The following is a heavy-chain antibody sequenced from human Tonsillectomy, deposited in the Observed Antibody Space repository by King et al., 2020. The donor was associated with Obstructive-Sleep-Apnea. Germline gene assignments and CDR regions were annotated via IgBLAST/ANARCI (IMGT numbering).Heavy chain of an antibody. CDR3: ARDSDSRGYRDGIDY. CDR1: GFSLSIYW. Sequence: QLVQSGGGLVQPGGSLRLSCAASGFSLSIYWMSWVRQAPGKGLEWVAHIKQDGTEQYYVDSVKGRFTISRDNAKQSLYLQMNSLRAEDTAIYYCARDSDSRGYRDGIDYWGQGTLVTVSS. V-gene: IGHV3-7*03. CDR2: IKQDGTEQ. J-gene: IGHJ4*02. D-gene: IGHD5-18*01.